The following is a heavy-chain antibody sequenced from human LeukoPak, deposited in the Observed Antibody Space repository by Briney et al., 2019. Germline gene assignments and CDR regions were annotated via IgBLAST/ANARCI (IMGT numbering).Heavy chain of an antibody. J-gene: IGHJ6*03. CDR3: ARSSKRYFYMDV. V-gene: IGHV4-39*07. CDR1: GGSISSSSYY. D-gene: IGHD3-9*01. Sequence: SETLSLTCTVSGGSISSSSYYWGWIRQPPGKGLEWIGSIYYSGSTYYNPSLKSRVTISVDTSKNRFSLKLSSVTAADTAVYYCARSSKRYFYMDVWGKGTTVTVSS. CDR2: IYYSGST.